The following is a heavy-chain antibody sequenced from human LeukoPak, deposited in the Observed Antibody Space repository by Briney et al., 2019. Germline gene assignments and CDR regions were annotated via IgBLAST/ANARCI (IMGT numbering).Heavy chain of an antibody. V-gene: IGHV3-66*01. D-gene: IGHD4-17*01. J-gene: IGHJ4*02. CDR1: GFTVSSNY. CDR2: IYSGGDT. Sequence: GGSLRLSCVASGFTVSSNYMSWVRQPPGKGLEWVSIIYSGGDTYYADSVKGRFTISRDNSKNTVYLQMDSLRAEDTAVYYCASGTTVTTAFDCGGQGTLVTVSS. CDR3: ASGTTVTTAFDC.